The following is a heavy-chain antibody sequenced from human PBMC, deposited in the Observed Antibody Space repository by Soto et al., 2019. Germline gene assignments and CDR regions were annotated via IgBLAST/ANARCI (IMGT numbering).Heavy chain of an antibody. D-gene: IGHD6-6*01. V-gene: IGHV3-74*01. CDR1: GFIFSSDW. Sequence: EVQLVESGGGLVEPGGSLRLSCAASGFIFSSDWMHWVREAPGGGLVGVSRINTDGSGITYADSVKGRFTISRDNSKDTLYLQMNSLRAEDTAVYYCARDRPGEQQYFDFWGQGILVTVSS. J-gene: IGHJ4*02. CDR3: ARDRPGEQQYFDF. CDR2: INTDGSGI.